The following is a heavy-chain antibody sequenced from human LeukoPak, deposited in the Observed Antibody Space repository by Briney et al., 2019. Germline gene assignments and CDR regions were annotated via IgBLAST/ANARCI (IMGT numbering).Heavy chain of an antibody. J-gene: IGHJ4*02. V-gene: IGHV3-43*02. Sequence: PGVSLRLSCAASGFTFDDYAMHWVSQVPGKGLEWVSLIIGDGDYTYYADSVKGRFTISRDNSKYSLYLQMNSLRTEDTALYYCAKDMYSSSSSHFDYWGQGTLVTVSS. D-gene: IGHD6-6*01. CDR2: IIGDGDYT. CDR3: AKDMYSSSSSHFDY. CDR1: GFTFDDYA.